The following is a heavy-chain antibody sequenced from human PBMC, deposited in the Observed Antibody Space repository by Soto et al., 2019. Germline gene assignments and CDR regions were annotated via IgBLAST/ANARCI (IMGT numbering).Heavy chain of an antibody. CDR3: ATYTDYGDDFDY. D-gene: IGHD4-17*01. Sequence: EVQLVESGGGLVKPGGSLRLSCAASGFTLSNAWMSWVRQAPGEGLEWVGRIKRKTDGRTTDYAAPVKGRFTISRDDSKNMLYLQMHSLKTEDTDVYYFATYTDYGDDFDYWGQGTLVTVSS. J-gene: IGHJ4*02. CDR1: GFTLSNAW. CDR2: IKRKTDGRTT. V-gene: IGHV3-15*01.